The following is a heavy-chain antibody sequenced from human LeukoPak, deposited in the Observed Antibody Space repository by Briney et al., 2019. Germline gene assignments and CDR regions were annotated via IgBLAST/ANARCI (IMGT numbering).Heavy chain of an antibody. Sequence: PGGSLRLSCVASEFTFTNHEMNWVRQAPGKGLEWVSYITTSGSTIYYADSVKGRFTISRDNAKNSLYLQMNSLRAEDTAVYYCVRDRDIAYLRADFWGQGTLVTVSS. CDR1: EFTFTNHE. CDR2: ITTSGSTI. D-gene: IGHD5-12*01. CDR3: VRDRDIAYLRADF. J-gene: IGHJ4*02. V-gene: IGHV3-48*03.